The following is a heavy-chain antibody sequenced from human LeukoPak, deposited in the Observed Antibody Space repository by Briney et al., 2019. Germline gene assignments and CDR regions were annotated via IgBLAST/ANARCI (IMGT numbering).Heavy chain of an antibody. CDR2: IFYSGIT. V-gene: IGHV4-39*07. CDR1: GGSISSSSYY. Sequence: SETLSLTCTVSGGSISSSSYYWGWIRQPPGKGLEWIGSIFYSGITYYNPSLKSRVTISVDTSKNQFSLKLSSVTAADTAVYYCARGREAYYYDSSGYYYFDYWGQGTLVTVSS. J-gene: IGHJ4*02. CDR3: ARGREAYYYDSSGYYYFDY. D-gene: IGHD3-22*01.